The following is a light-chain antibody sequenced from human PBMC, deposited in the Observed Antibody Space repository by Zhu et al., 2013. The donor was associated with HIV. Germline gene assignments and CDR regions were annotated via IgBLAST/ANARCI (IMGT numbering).Light chain of an antibody. Sequence: EIVLTQSPVTLSLSPGERATLSCRASQSVANSLAWYQQKPGQAPRLVIYDASRRATGIPARFSGSGSGTEFTLTISSLQSEDFALYYCQQYHIWPRFGQGTRLEIK. V-gene: IGKV3D-15*01. CDR1: QSVANS. J-gene: IGKJ5*01. CDR3: QQYHIWPR. CDR2: DAS.